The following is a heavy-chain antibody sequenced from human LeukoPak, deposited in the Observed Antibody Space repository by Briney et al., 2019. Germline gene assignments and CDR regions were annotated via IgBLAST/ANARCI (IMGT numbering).Heavy chain of an antibody. Sequence: SETLSLTCTVSGGSISSYYWSWIRQPAGKGLEWIGRNYTSGSTNYNPSLNSRVTMSVDTSKNQFSLKLSSVTAADTAVYYCARGGLWFGELNNWFDPWGQGTLVTVSS. J-gene: IGHJ5*02. V-gene: IGHV4-4*07. CDR1: GGSISSYY. D-gene: IGHD3-10*01. CDR2: NYTSGST. CDR3: ARGGLWFGELNNWFDP.